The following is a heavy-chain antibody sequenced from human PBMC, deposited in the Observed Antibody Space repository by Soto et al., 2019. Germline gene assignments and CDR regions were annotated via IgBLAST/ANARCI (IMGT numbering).Heavy chain of an antibody. CDR1: GFSLSTSGVG. CDR3: AHKDGDYGVGYYFDY. CDR2: IYWDDDK. J-gene: IGHJ4*02. V-gene: IGHV2-5*02. Sequence: QITLKESGPTLVKPTQTLTLTCTFSGFSLSTSGVGVGWIRQPPGKALEWLALIYWDDDKRYSPSLKSRLTIXXDXSXTQVVLTMTNMDPVDTATYYCAHKDGDYGVGYYFDYWGQGTLVTVSS. D-gene: IGHD4-17*01.